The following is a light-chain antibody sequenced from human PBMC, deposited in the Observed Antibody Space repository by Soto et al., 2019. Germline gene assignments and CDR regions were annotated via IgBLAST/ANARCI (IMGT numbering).Light chain of an antibody. J-gene: IGKJ1*01. V-gene: IGKV1-27*01. Sequence: DVQMTQSPSSLSASVGDRVTITCRASQGISKYLAWYQQKPGKVPRLLIYVASTLHSGVPSRFSGSGSGTDFILTISSLQPEDVATYYCQKYDSAPWTFGQGTKVEIK. CDR1: QGISKY. CDR3: QKYDSAPWT. CDR2: VAS.